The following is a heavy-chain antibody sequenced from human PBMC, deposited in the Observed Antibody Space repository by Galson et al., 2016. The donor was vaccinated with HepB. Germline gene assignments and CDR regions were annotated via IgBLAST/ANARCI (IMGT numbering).Heavy chain of an antibody. Sequence: SETLSLTCTVSGGSISPYFWSWIRRPPGKGLEWIAYIYFSGTTNYNPSLKSRVTISLDPSKGQFSLKVTSVTAADSAVYYCARSYGGYAFDIWGQGKMVTVSS. CDR3: ARSYGGYAFDI. J-gene: IGHJ3*02. V-gene: IGHV4-59*01. CDR2: IYFSGTT. D-gene: IGHD4-23*01. CDR1: GGSISPYF.